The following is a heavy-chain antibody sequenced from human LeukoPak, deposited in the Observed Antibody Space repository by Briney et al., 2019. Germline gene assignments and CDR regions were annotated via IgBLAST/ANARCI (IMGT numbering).Heavy chain of an antibody. Sequence: GGSLRLSCAASGFTFSDHWMHWVRQVPGKGLVWVSRIKTDGSWTNDADSVKGRFTISRDNAENTLYLQMNSLRAEDTAVYYCVSFYETYWGRGTLVTVSS. V-gene: IGHV3-74*01. CDR3: VSFYETY. CDR1: GFTFSDHW. D-gene: IGHD2/OR15-2a*01. CDR2: IKTDGSWT. J-gene: IGHJ4*02.